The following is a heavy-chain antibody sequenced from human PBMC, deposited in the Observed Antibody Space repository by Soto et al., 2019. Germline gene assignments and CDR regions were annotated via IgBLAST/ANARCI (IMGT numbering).Heavy chain of an antibody. D-gene: IGHD5-12*01. CDR2: ISAYNGNT. J-gene: IGHJ6*02. Sequence: ASVKVSCKASGYTFTSYGISWVRQAPGQGLERMGWISAYNGNTNYAQKLQGRVTMTTDTSTSTAYMELRSLRSDDTAVYYCARVVSGYPHYYYYGMDVWGQGTTVTVSS. CDR1: GYTFTSYG. V-gene: IGHV1-18*01. CDR3: ARVVSGYPHYYYYGMDV.